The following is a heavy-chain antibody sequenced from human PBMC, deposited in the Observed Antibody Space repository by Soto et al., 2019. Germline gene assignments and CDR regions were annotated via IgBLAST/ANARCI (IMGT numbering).Heavy chain of an antibody. CDR1: GGSISSSSYY. J-gene: IGHJ6*02. Sequence: SETLSLTCTVSGGSISSSSYYWGWIRQPPGKGLEWIGSIYYSGSTYYNPSLKSRVTISVDTSKNQFSLKLSSVTAADTAVYYCASPLGYCSSTSCPMAHYYYYGMDVWGQGTTVTVSS. CDR2: IYYSGST. V-gene: IGHV4-39*01. D-gene: IGHD2-2*01. CDR3: ASPLGYCSSTSCPMAHYYYYGMDV.